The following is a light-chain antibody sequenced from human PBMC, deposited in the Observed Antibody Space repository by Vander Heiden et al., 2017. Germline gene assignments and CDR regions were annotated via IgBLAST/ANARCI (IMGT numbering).Light chain of an antibody. Sequence: QSALTQPASVSGSPGQSITISCTGTSSDVGGYTYVSWYQQHPGKAPKLIIDGVNNRPSGVSNRFSGSKSGNTASLTISGLQAEDEADYYCCSYTSSGSYVFGTGTKVTVL. CDR3: CSYTSSGSYV. J-gene: IGLJ1*01. V-gene: IGLV2-14*01. CDR2: GVN. CDR1: SSDVGGYTY.